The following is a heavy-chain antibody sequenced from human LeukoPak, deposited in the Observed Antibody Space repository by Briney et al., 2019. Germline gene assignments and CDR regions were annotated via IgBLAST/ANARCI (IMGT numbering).Heavy chain of an antibody. V-gene: IGHV1-46*01. CDR2: INPSGGST. CDR3: ARVVAGYSSGADAFDI. Sequence: LWASVKVSCKASGYTFTSYYMHWVRQAPGQGLEWMGIINPSGGSTSYAQKFQGRVTMTRDTSTSTVYMELSSLRSEDTAVYYCARVVAGYSSGADAFDIWGQGTMVTVSS. J-gene: IGHJ3*02. CDR1: GYTFTSYY. D-gene: IGHD6-19*01.